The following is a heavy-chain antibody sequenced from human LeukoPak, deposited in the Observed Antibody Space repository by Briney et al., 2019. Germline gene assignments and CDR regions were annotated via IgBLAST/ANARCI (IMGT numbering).Heavy chain of an antibody. CDR3: AKDLRRETGYYWGVTGASFDY. V-gene: IGHV3-30*18. J-gene: IGHJ4*02. D-gene: IGHD3-9*01. CDR1: GFTFSSYG. CDR2: ISYDGSNK. Sequence: GRSLRLSCAASGFTFSSYGMHWGRQAPGKGREWVAVISYDGSNKYYADSVKGRFTISRDNSKNTLYLQMSSLRAEDTAVYYCAKDLRRETGYYWGVTGASFDYWGQGTLVTVSS.